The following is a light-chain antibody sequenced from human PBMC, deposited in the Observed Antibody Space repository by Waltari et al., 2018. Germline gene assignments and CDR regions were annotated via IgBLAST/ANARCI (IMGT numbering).Light chain of an antibody. CDR2: YDS. CDR3: LVWHSTIDHQGV. V-gene: IGLV3-21*04. CDR1: NIGSKS. Sequence: SYVVTQSPSVSVAPGATARITCGGDNIGSKSVHLYQQRPGQAPVLVISYDSDRPSGIPERFSGSNSGNTATLTISWVEAEDEADYYCLVWHSTIDHQGVFGGGTKLTVL. J-gene: IGLJ2*01.